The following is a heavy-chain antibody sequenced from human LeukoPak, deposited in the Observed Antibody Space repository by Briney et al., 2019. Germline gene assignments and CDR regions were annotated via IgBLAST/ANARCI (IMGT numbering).Heavy chain of an antibody. V-gene: IGHV3-11*05. D-gene: IGHD3-10*01. Sequence: GGSLRLSCAASGFTFSSYAMSWVRQAPGKGLEWVSYISGGSSYTNYADSVKGRFTISRDNAKNSLYVQMNSLRAEDTAVYYCARVTGNYFDYWGQGTLVTVSS. CDR3: ARVTGNYFDY. J-gene: IGHJ4*02. CDR2: ISGGSSYT. CDR1: GFTFSSYA.